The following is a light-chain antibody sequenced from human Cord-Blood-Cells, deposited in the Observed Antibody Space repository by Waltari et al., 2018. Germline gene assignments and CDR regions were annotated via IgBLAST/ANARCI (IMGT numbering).Light chain of an antibody. Sequence: DIQMTQSPSSLSPSVGDRVTITCRTSQSISSYLNWYQQKPGKAPKLLFYAASSLQSGVPSRFSGSGSGTDFTLTISSLQPEDFATYYCQQSYSTPLTFGGGTKVEIK. CDR2: AAS. J-gene: IGKJ4*01. CDR1: QSISSY. CDR3: QQSYSTPLT. V-gene: IGKV1-39*01.